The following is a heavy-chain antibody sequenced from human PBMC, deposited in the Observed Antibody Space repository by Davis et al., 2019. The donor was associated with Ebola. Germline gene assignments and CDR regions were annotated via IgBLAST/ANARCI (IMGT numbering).Heavy chain of an antibody. Sequence: PGGSLRLSCTVSGGSISSYYWSWIRQPPGKGLEWIGYIYYSGSTNYNPSLKSRVTISVDTSKNQFSLKLSSVTAADTAVYYCARQGRWLQLRGGFDYWGQGTLVTVSS. CDR3: ARQGRWLQLRGGFDY. D-gene: IGHD5-24*01. V-gene: IGHV4-59*08. CDR2: IYYSGST. J-gene: IGHJ4*02. CDR1: GGSISSYY.